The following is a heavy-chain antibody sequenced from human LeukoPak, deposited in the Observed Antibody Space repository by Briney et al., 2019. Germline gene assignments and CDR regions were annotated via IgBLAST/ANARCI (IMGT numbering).Heavy chain of an antibody. CDR1: GFTFSSYA. Sequence: PGGSLRLSCSASGFTFSSYAMHWVRQAPGKGLEWVSSISSGSRYIYYADSVKGRFTISRDNAKDSLYLQMNSLRAEDTAVYYCAKCSGGNCYHSDDHWGQGTLDTVSP. V-gene: IGHV3-21*01. CDR3: AKCSGGNCYHSDDH. J-gene: IGHJ5*02. D-gene: IGHD2-15*01. CDR2: ISSGSRYI.